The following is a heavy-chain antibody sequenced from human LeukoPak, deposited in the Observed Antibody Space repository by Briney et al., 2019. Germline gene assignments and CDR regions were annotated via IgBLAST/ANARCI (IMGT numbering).Heavy chain of an antibody. V-gene: IGHV3-23*01. CDR3: AKGAAAGLVDWFDP. D-gene: IGHD6-13*01. CDR2: VTGSAGGT. CDR1: GFTFSSYA. J-gene: IGHJ5*02. Sequence: GGSLRLSCAASGFTFSSYAMMWVRQAPGKGLEWVSTVTGSAGGTYYADSVKGRFTISRDNSRNTLYLIMNSLRAEDTAVYYCAKGAAAGLVDWFDPWGQGTLVAVSS.